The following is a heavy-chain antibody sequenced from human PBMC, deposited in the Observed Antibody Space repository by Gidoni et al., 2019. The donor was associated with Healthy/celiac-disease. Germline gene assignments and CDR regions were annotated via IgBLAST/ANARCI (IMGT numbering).Heavy chain of an antibody. Sequence: QLQLQESGPGLVKPSETLSLTCTVPGGSISSSSYYWGWTRQPPGKGLEWIWSTYYSGSNYYNPSLKSRVTISVDTCKNQFSLKLSSVTAADTAVDYCARTIGVVPAATPGDAFDIWGQGTMVTVSS. V-gene: IGHV4-39*01. D-gene: IGHD2-2*02. CDR3: ARTIGVVPAATPGDAFDI. J-gene: IGHJ3*02. CDR1: GGSISSSSYY. CDR2: TYYSGSN.